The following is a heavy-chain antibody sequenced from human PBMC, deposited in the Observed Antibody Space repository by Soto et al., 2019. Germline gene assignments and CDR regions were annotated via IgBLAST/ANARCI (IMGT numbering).Heavy chain of an antibody. CDR2: IYWDADK. J-gene: IGHJ2*01. CDR1: GFSLTTGGVA. Sequence: QITLKESGPTLVKPTQTLTLTCTFSGFSLTTGGVAVGWIRQPPGKALEWLALIYWDADKRYSPSLKSRLSNPKDTSKNQVVLTMTNMDPVDTATYSGAPSECSCADCYSLWYFGLWGRGTLVTVSS. CDR3: APSECSCADCYSLWYFGL. D-gene: IGHD2-15*01. V-gene: IGHV2-5*02.